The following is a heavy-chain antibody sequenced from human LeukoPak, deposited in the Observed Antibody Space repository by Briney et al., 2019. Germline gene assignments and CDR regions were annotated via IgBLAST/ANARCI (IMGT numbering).Heavy chain of an antibody. D-gene: IGHD3-9*01. J-gene: IGHJ6*02. V-gene: IGHV4-4*07. CDR1: GGSISSYY. CDR2: IYTSGST. Sequence: PSETLSLTCTVSGGSISSYYWSWIRQPAGKGLEWIGRIYTSGSTNYNPSLKSRVTMSVDTSKNQFSLKLSSVTASDTAVYYCARDPSTGYNPWYYGMDVWGQGTTVTVSS. CDR3: ARDPSTGYNPWYYGMDV.